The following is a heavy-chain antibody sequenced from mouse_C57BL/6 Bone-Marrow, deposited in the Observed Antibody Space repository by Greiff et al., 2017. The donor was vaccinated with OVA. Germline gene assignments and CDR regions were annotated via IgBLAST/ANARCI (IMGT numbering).Heavy chain of an antibody. V-gene: IGHV1-64*01. CDR3: ASGGSPFAY. CDR1: GYTFTSYW. J-gene: IGHJ3*01. Sequence: VKLQQPGAELVKPGASVKLSCKASGYTFTSYWMHWVKQRPGQGLEWIGMNHPNSGSTNYNEKFKSKATLTVDKSSSTAYMQLSSLTSEDSAVYYCASGGSPFAYWGQGTLVTVSA. CDR2: NHPNSGST.